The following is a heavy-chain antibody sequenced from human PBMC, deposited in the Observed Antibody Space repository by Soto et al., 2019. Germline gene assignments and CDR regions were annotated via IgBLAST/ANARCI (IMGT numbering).Heavy chain of an antibody. CDR2: IYYSGST. V-gene: IGHV4-39*01. CDR1: GGSISSSSYY. CDR3: ASSTHYYDSSGPKKYNWFDP. J-gene: IGHJ5*02. Sequence: PSETLSLTCTVSGGSISSSSYYWGWIRQPPGKGLEWIGSIYYSGSTYYNPSLKSRVTISVDTSKNQLSLKLSSVTAADTAVYYCASSTHYYDSSGPKKYNWFDPWGQGTLVTVSS. D-gene: IGHD3-22*01.